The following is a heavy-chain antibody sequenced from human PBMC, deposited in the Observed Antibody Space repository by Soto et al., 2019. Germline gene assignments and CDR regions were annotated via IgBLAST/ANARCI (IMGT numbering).Heavy chain of an antibody. CDR3: AKGGDYDISHYGMDV. Sequence: EVQLVESGGGLVQLGTSLRLSCAASGFTFDHYAMHWVRQTPGKGLEWVAGASWDSDTVGYADSVRGRFTISRDNGKNSLDLQMNSLRVDDTVLYYCAKGGDYDISHYGMDVWGQGTTVTVSS. CDR1: GFTFDHYA. D-gene: IGHD3-9*01. J-gene: IGHJ6*02. CDR2: ASWDSDTV. V-gene: IGHV3-9*01.